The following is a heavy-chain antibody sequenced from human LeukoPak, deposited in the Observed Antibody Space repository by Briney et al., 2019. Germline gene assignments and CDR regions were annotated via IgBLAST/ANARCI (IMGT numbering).Heavy chain of an antibody. V-gene: IGHV4-61*02. D-gene: IGHD2-2*01. CDR1: GGSISSGSFY. CDR3: ARVVVRPTDIVVDYVDY. Sequence: PSQTLSLTCTVSGGSISSGSFYWSWIRQPAGKGLEWIGRIYTSGSTNYNPSLKSRVTISVDTSKNQFSLKLSSVTAADTAVYYCARVVVRPTDIVVDYVDYWGQGTLVTVSS. J-gene: IGHJ4*02. CDR2: IYTSGST.